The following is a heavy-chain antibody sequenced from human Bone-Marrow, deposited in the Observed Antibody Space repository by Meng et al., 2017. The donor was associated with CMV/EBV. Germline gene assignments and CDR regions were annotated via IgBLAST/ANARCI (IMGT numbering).Heavy chain of an antibody. D-gene: IGHD2-2*02. Sequence: ASVKVSCKASGYTFNNYGIGWVRQAPGQGLEWMGWISAYNGNTNYAQKFQGRVTMTTDTSTSTAYMELRSLRSDDTAVYYCARGPVLDIVVVPAAIDYYGMDVRGQGTTVTGSS. J-gene: IGHJ6*02. CDR2: ISAYNGNT. V-gene: IGHV1-18*01. CDR3: ARGPVLDIVVVPAAIDYYGMDV. CDR1: GYTFNNYG.